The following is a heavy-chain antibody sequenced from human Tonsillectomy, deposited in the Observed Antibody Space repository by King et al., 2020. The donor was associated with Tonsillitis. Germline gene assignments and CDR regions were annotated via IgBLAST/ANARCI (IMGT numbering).Heavy chain of an antibody. J-gene: IGHJ4*02. CDR1: GFTFSSYD. V-gene: IGHV3-33*05. CDR2: ISFDGSYK. CDR3: ARDRDGYIFDY. D-gene: IGHD5-24*01. Sequence: VQLVESGGGVVQPGRSLRLSCAASGFTFSSYDMYWVRQAPGKGLEWVAVISFDGSYKYYTDSVTGRFTISRDNSKNTLYLQMNSLRAGDTAVYYCARDRDGYIFDYWGQGTLVTVSS.